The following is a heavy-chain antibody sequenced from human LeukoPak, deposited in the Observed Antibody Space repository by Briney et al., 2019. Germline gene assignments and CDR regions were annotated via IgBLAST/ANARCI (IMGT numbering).Heavy chain of an antibody. V-gene: IGHV3-30*04. CDR2: ISYDGSNK. J-gene: IGHJ3*02. CDR3: ASGIYGVQHRADAFDI. D-gene: IGHD4-17*01. CDR1: GFTFSSYA. Sequence: PGGSLRLSCAASGFTFSSYAMHWVRQAPGKGLEWVAVISYDGSNKYYADSVKGRFTISRDNSKNTLYLQMNSLRAEDTAVYYCASGIYGVQHRADAFDIWGQGTMVTVSS.